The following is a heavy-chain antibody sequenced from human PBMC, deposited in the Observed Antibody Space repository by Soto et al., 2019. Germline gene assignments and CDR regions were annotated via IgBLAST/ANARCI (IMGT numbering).Heavy chain of an antibody. CDR2: IYYSGST. J-gene: IGHJ4*02. Sequence: SETLSLTCTVSGASVTSDSNYWSWIRQPPGKGLEWIGYIYYSGSTNYNPSLKSRVTISLDTSKNQFSLKLSSVTAADTAVYYCAREWRYYFDSWGQGTLVTVS. V-gene: IGHV4-61*01. CDR3: AREWRYYFDS. D-gene: IGHD3-3*01. CDR1: GASVTSDSNY.